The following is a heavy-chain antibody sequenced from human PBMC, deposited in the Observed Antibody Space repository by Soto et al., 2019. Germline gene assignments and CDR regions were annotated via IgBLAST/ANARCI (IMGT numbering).Heavy chain of an antibody. J-gene: IGHJ6*02. CDR1: GFSVKRYW. Sequence: GSLRLSCGASGFSVKRYWMHWVRQAPGKGLVWLSRFGGDENYTDYADSVRGRFTISRDIAKNTIYLQMNSLRAEDTDVYYCGKGKELGVVRYGLDAWGQGTTVTVSS. V-gene: IGHV3-74*01. CDR2: FGGDENYT. D-gene: IGHD3-3*01. CDR3: GKGKELGVVRYGLDA.